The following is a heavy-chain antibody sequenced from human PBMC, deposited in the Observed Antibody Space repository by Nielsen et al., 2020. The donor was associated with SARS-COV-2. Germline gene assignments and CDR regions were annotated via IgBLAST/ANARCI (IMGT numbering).Heavy chain of an antibody. D-gene: IGHD1-26*01. Sequence: GESLKISCAASGFTFDDYGMSWVRQAPGKGLDWVSGLNGNGGSTGYADSVKGRFTISRDNAKNSLYLQMNSLRAEDTALYHCATAPSGSYGGLYAFDIWGQGTMVTVSS. V-gene: IGHV3-20*01. CDR3: ATAPSGSYGGLYAFDI. CDR1: GFTFDDYG. J-gene: IGHJ3*02. CDR2: LNGNGGST.